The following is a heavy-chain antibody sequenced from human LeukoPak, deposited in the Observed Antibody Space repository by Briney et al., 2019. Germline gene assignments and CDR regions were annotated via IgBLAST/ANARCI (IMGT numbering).Heavy chain of an antibody. J-gene: IGHJ3*02. CDR3: ACNVAVAGAFDI. CDR2: MNPNSGNT. D-gene: IGHD6-19*01. CDR1: GYTFTSYD. V-gene: IGHV1-8*01. Sequence: ASVKVSCKASGYTFTSYDINWVRQATGQGLEWMGWMNPNSGNTGYAQKFQGRVTMTRNTSISTAYMELSSLRSEDTAVYYCACNVAVAGAFDIWGQGTMVTVSS.